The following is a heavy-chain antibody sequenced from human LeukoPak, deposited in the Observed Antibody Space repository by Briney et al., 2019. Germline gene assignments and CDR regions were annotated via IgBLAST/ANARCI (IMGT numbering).Heavy chain of an antibody. V-gene: IGHV4-39*01. CDR1: GVSISSSNSY. CDR3: ARGEAAAGPWFDP. Sequence: KPSETLSLTCTVSGVSISSSNSYWGWIRQPPGKGLEWIGSIYYSGNTYYNASLKSQVSISIDTSKNQFSLRLTSVTAADTAVYYCARGEAAAGPWFDPWGQGTLVTVSS. D-gene: IGHD6-13*01. J-gene: IGHJ5*02. CDR2: IYYSGNT.